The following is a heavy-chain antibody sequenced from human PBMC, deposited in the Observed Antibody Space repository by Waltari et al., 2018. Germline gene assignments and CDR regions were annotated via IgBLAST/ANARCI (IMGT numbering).Heavy chain of an antibody. D-gene: IGHD3-10*01. CDR1: GYTSTGYY. V-gene: IGHV1-2*02. J-gene: IGHJ6*03. CDR3: ARVSMVRGINYYYSMDV. CDR2: INPNNGDT. Sequence: QVQLVQSGAEVTKPGASVQGSCKAAGYTSTGYYIHWVRQAPGQGLEWMGWINPNNGDTNYAQKFQGRVTMTRDTSISTAFMELTGLRSDDTAVYYCARVSMVRGINYYYSMDVWGKGTTVSVSS.